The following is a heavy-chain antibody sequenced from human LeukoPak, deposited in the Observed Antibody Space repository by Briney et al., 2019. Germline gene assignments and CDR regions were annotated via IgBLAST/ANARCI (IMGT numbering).Heavy chain of an antibody. V-gene: IGHV4-39*01. CDR3: ARQPGEGGLPDY. Sequence: SETLSLTCTVSGGSISSSSYYWGWIRQPPGKGLEWIGSIYYSGSTYYNPSLKSRATISVDTSKNQFSLKLSSVTAADTAVYYCARQPGEGGLPDYWGQGTLVTVSS. D-gene: IGHD3-10*01. CDR2: IYYSGST. J-gene: IGHJ4*02. CDR1: GGSISSSSYY.